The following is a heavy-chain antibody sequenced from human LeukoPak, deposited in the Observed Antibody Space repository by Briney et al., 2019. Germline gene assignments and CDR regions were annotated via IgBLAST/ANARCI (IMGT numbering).Heavy chain of an antibody. CDR3: AKEAYYDSSGYYSDRLNWFDP. V-gene: IGHV3-21*01. CDR2: ISSSSSYI. J-gene: IGHJ5*02. Sequence: GGSLRLSCAASGFTFSSYSMNWVRQAPGKGLEWVSSISSSSSYIYYADSVKGRFTISRDNAKNSLYLQMNSLRAEDTAVYYCAKEAYYDSSGYYSDRLNWFDPWGQGTLVTVSS. CDR1: GFTFSSYS. D-gene: IGHD3-22*01.